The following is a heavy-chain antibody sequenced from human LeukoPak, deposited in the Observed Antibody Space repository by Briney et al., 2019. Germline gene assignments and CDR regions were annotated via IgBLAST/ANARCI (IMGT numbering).Heavy chain of an antibody. CDR3: AKVVFGTYSYGLDY. CDR2: MNPNSGNT. D-gene: IGHD5-18*01. V-gene: IGHV1-8*01. J-gene: IGHJ4*02. Sequence: ASVKVSCKASGYTFTSYDINWVRQATGQGLEWMGWMNPNSGNTGYAQKFQGRVTMTRNTSISTAYMELSSLRAEDTAVYYCAKVVFGTYSYGLDYWGQGTLVTVSS. CDR1: GYTFTSYD.